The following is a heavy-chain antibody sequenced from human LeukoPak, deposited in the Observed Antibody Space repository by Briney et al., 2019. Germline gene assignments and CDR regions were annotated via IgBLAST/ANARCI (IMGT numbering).Heavy chain of an antibody. J-gene: IGHJ6*03. CDR2: ISRNSRHV. V-gene: IGHV3-21*01. D-gene: IGHD1-1*01. Sequence: PGGSLRLSCAASGFTFSDYSMNWVRQAPGKGLEWVSSISRNSRHVYYGGSVWGRFTISRDDARNSLFLEMNSLRAEDMAVYYCASGKGQWNDYYMDVWGKGTTVTVSS. CDR3: ASGKGQWNDYYMDV. CDR1: GFTFSDYS.